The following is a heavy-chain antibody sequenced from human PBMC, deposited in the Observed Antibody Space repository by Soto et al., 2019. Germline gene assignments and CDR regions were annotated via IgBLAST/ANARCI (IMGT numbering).Heavy chain of an antibody. CDR1: AGSISIYY. J-gene: IGHJ6*02. V-gene: IGHV4-59*01. Sequence: SETLSLTCTVSAGSISIYYWSRIRQPPGKGLEWIGYIYYSGSTNYNHSLKVRVTISVYTSKNQFSLMLSSVTAAHTAVYYCAGDRYGDSYYYYGMDVCGQGTTVTVSS. CDR3: AGDRYGDSYYYYGMDV. D-gene: IGHD4-17*01. CDR2: IYYSGST.